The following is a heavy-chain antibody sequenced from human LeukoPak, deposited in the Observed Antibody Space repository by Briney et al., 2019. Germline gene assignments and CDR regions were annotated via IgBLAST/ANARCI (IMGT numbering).Heavy chain of an antibody. D-gene: IGHD5-24*01. CDR1: GYTFTGYY. Sequence: ASVKVSCKASGYTFTGYYMHWVRQAPGQGLEWMGWINPNSGGTNYAQKFQGRVTMTRDTSISTAYMELSRLRSDGTAVYYCARVGVRDGYNSTPNYFDYWGQGTLVTVSS. V-gene: IGHV1-2*02. CDR2: INPNSGGT. J-gene: IGHJ4*02. CDR3: ARVGVRDGYNSTPNYFDY.